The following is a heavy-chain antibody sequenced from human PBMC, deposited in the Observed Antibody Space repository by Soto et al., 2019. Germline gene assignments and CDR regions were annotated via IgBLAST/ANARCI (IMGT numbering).Heavy chain of an antibody. Sequence: QVRLQEWGPGLVKPSQTLSLKCSVSGGSITTGGRYWSWIRQLPGKGLEWIGDIYYSGNTYYNASLKRRVTISVDAANYHFSLKLRSVTAADPAVYYCPPALLFTGGHGFAIWGQGSLVTLSS. J-gene: IGHJ3*02. D-gene: IGHD2-8*02. CDR3: PPALLFTGGHGFAI. V-gene: IGHV4-31*02. CDR1: GGSITTGGRY. CDR2: IYYSGNT.